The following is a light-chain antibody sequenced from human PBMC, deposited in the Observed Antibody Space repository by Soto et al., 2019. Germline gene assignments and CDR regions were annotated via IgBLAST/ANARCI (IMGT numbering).Light chain of an antibody. CDR3: QQYGRT. Sequence: EFVLTQSPGTLSLSPGERAPLSCRASQSLTNSFIAWYQQRPGQAPRLLIYDTSSRASGIPDRFSGSGSGTDFALTISRLETEDFAVYYCQQYGRTFGQGTKVDIK. CDR1: QSLTNSF. V-gene: IGKV3-20*01. J-gene: IGKJ1*01. CDR2: DTS.